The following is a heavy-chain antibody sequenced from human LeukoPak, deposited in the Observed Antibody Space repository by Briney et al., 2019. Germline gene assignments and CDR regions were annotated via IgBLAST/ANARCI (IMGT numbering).Heavy chain of an antibody. J-gene: IGHJ4*02. Sequence: SETLSLTCAVYGGSFSGYYWSWIRQPPGKGLEWIGEINHSGSTNYNPSLKSRVTISVDTSKNQFSLKLSSVTAADTAVYYCARIARQEGKWFGDDYWGQGTLVTVSS. CDR1: GGSFSGYY. V-gene: IGHV4-34*01. CDR3: ARIARQEGKWFGDDY. D-gene: IGHD3-10*01. CDR2: INHSGST.